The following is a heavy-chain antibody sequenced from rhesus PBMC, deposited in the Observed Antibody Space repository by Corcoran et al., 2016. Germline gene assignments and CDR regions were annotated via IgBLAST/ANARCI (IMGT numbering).Heavy chain of an antibody. CDR3: AGDGYSGSWSYY. Sequence: QVQLQESGPGLVKPSETLSVTCAVSGGSISNRHWTWVRQAPGKGLEWIGYIHGSERQPKYKPPLNSRAPRSGETSKSPVSLKLGSVTAADTAGYFCAGDGYSGSWSYYWGQGVLVTVSS. CDR2: IHGSERQP. V-gene: IGHV4-169*02. D-gene: IGHD6-25*01. J-gene: IGHJ4*01. CDR1: GGSISNRH.